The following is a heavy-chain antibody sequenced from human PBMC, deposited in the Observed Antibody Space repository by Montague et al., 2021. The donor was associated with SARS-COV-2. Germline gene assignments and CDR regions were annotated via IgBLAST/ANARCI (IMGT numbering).Heavy chain of an antibody. CDR1: GFTFSSYA. CDR2: ISYDGSNK. J-gene: IGHJ4*02. D-gene: IGHD3-10*01. Sequence: SLRLSCAASGFTFSSYAMHWVRQAPGKGLEWVAIISYDGSNKYYADSVKGRFTISRDNSKNTLYLQMNSLRAEDTAVYYCARDDGSWSYYVSFDYWGQGTLVTVSA. V-gene: IGHV3-30*04. CDR3: ARDDGSWSYYVSFDY.